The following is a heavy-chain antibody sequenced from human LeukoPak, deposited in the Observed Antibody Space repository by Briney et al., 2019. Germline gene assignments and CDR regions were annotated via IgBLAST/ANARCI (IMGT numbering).Heavy chain of an antibody. CDR1: GGSISSGSYY. D-gene: IGHD1-26*01. V-gene: IGHV4-61*02. CDR2: IYTSGST. J-gene: IGHJ4*02. CDR3: ARDFSGSYSY. Sequence: SETLSLTCTVSGGSISSGSYYWSWIRQPAGKGLEWIGRIYTSGSTNYNPSLKSRVTISVDTSKNQFSLKLSSVTAADTAVYYCARDFSGSYSYRGQGTLVTVSS.